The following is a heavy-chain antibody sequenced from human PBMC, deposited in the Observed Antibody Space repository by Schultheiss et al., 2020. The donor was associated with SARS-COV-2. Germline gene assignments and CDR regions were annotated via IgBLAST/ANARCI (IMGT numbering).Heavy chain of an antibody. V-gene: IGHV3-48*02. J-gene: IGHJ3*02. CDR1: GFTFSNAW. CDR3: ATDIVVVVAATQTHNDAFDI. Sequence: GGSLRLSCAASGFTFSNAWMNWVRQAPGKGLEWLSYISSRDSSTYYADSVKGRFTISRDNARNSLYLQMNSLRDEDTAVYYCATDIVVVVAATQTHNDAFDIWGQGTMVTVSS. CDR2: ISSRDSST. D-gene: IGHD2-15*01.